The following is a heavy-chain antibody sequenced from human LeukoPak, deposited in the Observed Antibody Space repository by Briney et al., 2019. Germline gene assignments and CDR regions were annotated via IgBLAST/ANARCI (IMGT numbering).Heavy chain of an antibody. J-gene: IGHJ4*02. CDR3: ARDRAGHYYYDSSVLDY. CDR1: GYTFTGYY. CDR2: INPNSGGT. Sequence: EASVKVSCKASGYTFTGYYMHWVRQAPGQGLEWMGWINPNSGGTNYAQKLQGRVTMTTDTSTSTAYMELRSLRSDDTAVYYCARDRAGHYYYDSSVLDYWGQGTLVTVSS. D-gene: IGHD3-22*01. V-gene: IGHV1-2*02.